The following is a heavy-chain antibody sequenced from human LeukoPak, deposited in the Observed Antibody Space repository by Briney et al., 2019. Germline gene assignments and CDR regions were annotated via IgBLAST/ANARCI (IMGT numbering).Heavy chain of an antibody. J-gene: IGHJ4*02. Sequence: SETLSLTCAVYSGSFSGYYWSWIRQPPGKGLEWIGEINDSGSVNCNPSLKNRVTLSVDTSKNQFSLRLSSVAAADTAVYYCARRLVDSGASQVSDDWGQGTLVTVSS. CDR2: INDSGSV. CDR1: SGSFSGYY. V-gene: IGHV4-34*01. D-gene: IGHD2-15*01. CDR3: ARRLVDSGASQVSDD.